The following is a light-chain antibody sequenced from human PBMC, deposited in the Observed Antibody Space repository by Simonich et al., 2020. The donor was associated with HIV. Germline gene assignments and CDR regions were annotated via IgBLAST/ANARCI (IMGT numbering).Light chain of an antibody. V-gene: IGKV3-15*01. CDR2: GAS. CDR1: QSVSIN. J-gene: IGKJ2*01. CDR3: QQYNNWPPVT. Sequence: EIVMTQSPATLSVSPGERATLSCRASQSVSINLALYQQNPGQAPRLLIYGASTRATGIPARLSGSGSGTEFTLTISSLQSEDFAVYYCQQYNNWPPVTFGQGTKLEIK.